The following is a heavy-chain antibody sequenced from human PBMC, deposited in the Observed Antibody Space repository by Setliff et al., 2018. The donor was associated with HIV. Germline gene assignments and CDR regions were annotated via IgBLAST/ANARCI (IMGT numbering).Heavy chain of an antibody. Sequence: ASVKVSCKASGYTFTGYYMHWVRQAPGQGLEWMGRINPNSGGTNYAQKFQGRVTMTRDTSISTAYMELSRLRSDDTAVYYCARGYGSGSYYNWFDPWGQGTQVTVSS. CDR3: ARGYGSGSYYNWFDP. CDR1: GYTFTGYY. CDR2: INPNSGGT. J-gene: IGHJ5*02. D-gene: IGHD3-10*01. V-gene: IGHV1-2*06.